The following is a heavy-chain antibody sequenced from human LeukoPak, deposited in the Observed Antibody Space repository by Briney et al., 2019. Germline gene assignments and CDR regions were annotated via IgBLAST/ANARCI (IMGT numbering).Heavy chain of an antibody. CDR2: IYYSGST. J-gene: IGHJ4*02. Sequence: SETLSLTCTVSGGSISSGDYYWSWIRQPPGKGLERIGYIYYSGSTYYNPSLKSRVTISVDTSKNQFSLKLSSVTAADTAVYYCASDSSDYYFDYWGQGTLVTVSS. CDR3: ASDSSDYYFDY. CDR1: GGSISSGDYY. V-gene: IGHV4-30-4*08. D-gene: IGHD3-3*01.